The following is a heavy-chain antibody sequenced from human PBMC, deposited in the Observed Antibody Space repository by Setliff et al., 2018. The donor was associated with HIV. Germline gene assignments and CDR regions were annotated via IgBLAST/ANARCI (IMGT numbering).Heavy chain of an antibody. CDR3: ARGFSVYSSSDPLLNWFDP. J-gene: IGHJ5*02. Sequence: ASVKVSCKASGYTFTSYGISWVRQAPGQGLEWMGWISAYNGNTNYAQKFQGRVTITRDTSATTAYMELSSLRSEDTAVYYCARGFSVYSSSDPLLNWFDPWGQGTPVTVSS. CDR2: ISAYNGNT. D-gene: IGHD6-6*01. CDR1: GYTFTSYG. V-gene: IGHV1-18*01.